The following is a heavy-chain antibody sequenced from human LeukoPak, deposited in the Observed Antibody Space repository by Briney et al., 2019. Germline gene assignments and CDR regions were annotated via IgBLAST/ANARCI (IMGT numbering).Heavy chain of an antibody. Sequence: GGSLRLSCAASGFTVSSNYVSWVRQAPGKGLEWVSVIYSGGSTYYADSVKGRFTISRDNSKNTLYLQMNSLRAEDTAVYYCAREGVVRGVIISYYFDYWGQGTLVTVSS. CDR2: IYSGGST. D-gene: IGHD3-10*01. J-gene: IGHJ4*02. CDR1: GFTVSSNY. V-gene: IGHV3-66*01. CDR3: AREGVVRGVIISYYFDY.